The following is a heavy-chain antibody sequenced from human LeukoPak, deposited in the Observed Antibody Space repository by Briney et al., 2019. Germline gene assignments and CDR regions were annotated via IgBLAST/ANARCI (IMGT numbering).Heavy chain of an antibody. D-gene: IGHD3-10*01. V-gene: IGHV1-24*01. J-gene: IGHJ1*01. CDR3: ATDLYYYMSESFYVGF. Sequence: ASVKVSCKASKFTVIEFSMHWVRQAPGKGLEWMGGFSPEARDIVYAPKFQGRVTITEDTSTDTAYMELSSLTSEDTAVYYCATDLYYYMSESFYVGFWGQGTLVTVSS. CDR1: KFTVIEFS. CDR2: FSPEARDI.